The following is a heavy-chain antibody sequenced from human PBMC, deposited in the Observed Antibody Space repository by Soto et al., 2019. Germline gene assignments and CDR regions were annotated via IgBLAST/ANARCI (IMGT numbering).Heavy chain of an antibody. CDR3: ATDLNWPNY. CDR2: SSSSSSCI. D-gene: IGHD1-20*01. V-gene: IGHV3-21*01. J-gene: IGHJ4*01. CDR1: GFSFSSYS. Sequence: PGGSLRLSCAAAGFSFSSYSMNWVRQAPGKGLEWVASSSSSSSCIYDADSVKGRFTISRDNAKNSLYLQMNSLRAEDPAVYHCATDLNWPNYWGHGTLVTVSS.